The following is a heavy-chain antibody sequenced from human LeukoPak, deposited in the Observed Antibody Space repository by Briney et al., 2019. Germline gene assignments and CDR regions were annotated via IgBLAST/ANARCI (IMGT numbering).Heavy chain of an antibody. CDR1: GFNSNNYW. J-gene: IGHJ4*02. V-gene: IGHV3-7*01. CDR3: ARDSAGNDY. D-gene: IGHD6-13*01. CDR2: IKQDGSEK. Sequence: PGGSLRLSCVVSGFNSNNYWMNWVRQAPGKGLEWVANIKQDGSEKYYVDSVKGRFTISRDNAKNSLYLQMNSLRAEDTAMYYCARDSAGNDYWGQGTLVTVSS.